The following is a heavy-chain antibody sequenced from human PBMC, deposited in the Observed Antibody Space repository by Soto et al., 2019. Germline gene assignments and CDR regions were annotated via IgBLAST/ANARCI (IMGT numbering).Heavy chain of an antibody. V-gene: IGHV3-23*01. J-gene: IGHJ4*02. D-gene: IGHD2-15*01. Sequence: GGSMRLSCAASGLTFSTYAMSWVRQAPGKGLEWVSSFSGSGGNTYYADSVKGRFTISRDNSKTTLYLQMNSLRAEDTAVYYCAKDQEVVSAVSHLDHWGQGTLVTVSS. CDR2: FSGSGGNT. CDR1: GLTFSTYA. CDR3: AKDQEVVSAVSHLDH.